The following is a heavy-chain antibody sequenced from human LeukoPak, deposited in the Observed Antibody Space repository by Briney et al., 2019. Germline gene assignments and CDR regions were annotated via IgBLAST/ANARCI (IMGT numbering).Heavy chain of an antibody. D-gene: IGHD1-26*01. Sequence: GGSLRLSCAASGFSFNNAWMNWVRQAPGKGLEWVGRIKTKTFGGTADYAAPVNGRFTISRDDSKDTLYLQMNSLKTEDTGVYYCTTALNREWEVKLRPGWGQGTQVTVSS. CDR2: IKTKTFGGTA. V-gene: IGHV3-15*01. CDR1: GFSFNNAW. CDR3: TTALNREWEVKLRPG. J-gene: IGHJ4*02.